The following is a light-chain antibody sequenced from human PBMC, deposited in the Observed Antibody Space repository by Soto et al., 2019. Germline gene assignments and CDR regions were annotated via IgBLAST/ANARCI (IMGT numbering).Light chain of an antibody. J-gene: IGLJ2*01. Sequence: QSALTQPRSVSGSPGQSVTISCTGTSTNVGGYNFVSWYQQHPGKAPKLMIYDVTKRPSGVPDRFSASKSGNTASLTISGXXXXXXADXYCSSYAGSYTLVFGGGTKVTVL. CDR3: SSYAGSYTLV. CDR1: STNVGGYNF. CDR2: DVT. V-gene: IGLV2-11*01.